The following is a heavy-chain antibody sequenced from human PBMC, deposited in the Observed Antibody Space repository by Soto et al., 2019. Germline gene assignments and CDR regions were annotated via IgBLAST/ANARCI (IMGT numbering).Heavy chain of an antibody. CDR1: GGSVSSGSYY. J-gene: IGHJ4*02. CDR3: ARAGYQLLDFDY. D-gene: IGHD2-2*01. CDR2: IYYSGST. V-gene: IGHV4-61*01. Sequence: QVQLQESGPGLVKPSETLSLTCTVSGGSVSSGSYYWSWIRQPPGKGLGWIGYIYYSGSTNYNPSRKRRVTISVDTSKNQFSLKLSSVTAADTAVYYCARAGYQLLDFDYWGQGTLVTVSS.